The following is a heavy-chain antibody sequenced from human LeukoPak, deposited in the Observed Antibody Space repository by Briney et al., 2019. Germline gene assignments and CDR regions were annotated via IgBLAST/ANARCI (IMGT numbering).Heavy chain of an antibody. V-gene: IGHV3-23*01. CDR2: ISGSGGST. CDR1: GFTFNTYA. J-gene: IGHJ4*02. D-gene: IGHD4-17*01. Sequence: GGSLRLSCAASGFTFNTYAMSWLRQAPGKGLEWVSVISGSGGSTYYADSVKGRFTISRDNSKNTLYLQMNSLRAEDTAVYYCAKDSSVPYGITEWGQGTLVTVSS. CDR3: AKDSSVPYGITE.